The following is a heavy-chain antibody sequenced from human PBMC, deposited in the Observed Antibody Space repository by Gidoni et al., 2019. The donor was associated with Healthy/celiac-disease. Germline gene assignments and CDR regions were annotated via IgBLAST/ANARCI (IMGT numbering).Heavy chain of an antibody. J-gene: IGHJ5*02. V-gene: IGHV4-34*01. CDR3: ARGGRGYCTNGVCRNWFDP. CDR2: INHSGST. Sequence: QVQLQQWGAGLLKPSETLSLTCAVYGGSFSGYYWSWIRKPPGKGLEWIGEINHSGSTNYNPSLKSRVTISVDTSKNQISLKLSSVTAADTAVYYCARGGRGYCTNGVCRNWFDPWGQGTLVTVSS. CDR1: GGSFSGYY. D-gene: IGHD2-8*01.